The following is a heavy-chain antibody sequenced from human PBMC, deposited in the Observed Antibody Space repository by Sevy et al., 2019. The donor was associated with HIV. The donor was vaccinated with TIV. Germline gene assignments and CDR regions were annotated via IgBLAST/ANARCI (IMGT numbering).Heavy chain of an antibody. CDR2: IKKDGSDK. J-gene: IGHJ4*02. CDR1: GFAFNNYW. V-gene: IGHV3-7*01. Sequence: GGSLRLSCVASGFAFNNYWMAWVRQAPGKGLEWVANIKKDGSDKYYVDSVKGRFTISRDNAKNSLYLQMNSLRVEDTAVYYCATNAVWSFDSWGQGTLVTVSS. CDR3: ATNAVWSFDS. D-gene: IGHD1-1*01.